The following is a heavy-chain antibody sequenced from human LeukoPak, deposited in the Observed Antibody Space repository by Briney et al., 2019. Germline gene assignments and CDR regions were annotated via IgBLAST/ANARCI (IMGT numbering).Heavy chain of an antibody. V-gene: IGHV4-61*01. Sequence: SETLSLTCTVSGGSFNSGNYYWSWIRQPPGKGLEWIGFIYYSGSTNYNPSLKSRVTISVDTSKNQFSLKLSSVTAADTAVYYCARDPSGYFNYWGQGTLATVSS. J-gene: IGHJ4*02. CDR1: GGSFNSGNYY. CDR2: IYYSGST. CDR3: ARDPSGYFNY. D-gene: IGHD3-22*01.